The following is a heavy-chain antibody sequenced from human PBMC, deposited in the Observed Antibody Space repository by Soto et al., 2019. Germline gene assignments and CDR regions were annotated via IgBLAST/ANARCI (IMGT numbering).Heavy chain of an antibody. CDR3: AKDAVYKDGLWLMDS. Sequence: GGSLRLSCAASGFTMSTYAMTWVRQAPGKGLGCVSGVTGSGGQIHYADSVKGRFTISKDNSKNTLYLQMSSLGEEDTALYYCAKDAVYKDGLWLMDSWGQGTLVTVSS. CDR2: VTGSGGQI. D-gene: IGHD2-21*01. CDR1: GFTMSTYA. V-gene: IGHV3-23*01. J-gene: IGHJ5*02.